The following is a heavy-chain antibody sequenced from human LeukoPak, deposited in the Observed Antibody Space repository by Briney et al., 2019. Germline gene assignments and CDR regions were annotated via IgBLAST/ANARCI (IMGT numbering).Heavy chain of an antibody. Sequence: ASVKVSCKASGYTFTNYGISWVRQAPGQGLEWMGIINPSGGSTSYAQKFQGRVTMTRDTSTSTVYMELSGLRSEDTAVYYCASPGEKDYYFDYWGQGTLVTVSS. CDR1: GYTFTNYG. CDR2: INPSGGST. J-gene: IGHJ4*02. V-gene: IGHV1-46*01. D-gene: IGHD3-16*01. CDR3: ASPGEKDYYFDY.